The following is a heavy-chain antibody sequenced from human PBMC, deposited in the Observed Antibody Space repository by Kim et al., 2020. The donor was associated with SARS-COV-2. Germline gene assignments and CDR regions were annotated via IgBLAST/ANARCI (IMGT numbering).Heavy chain of an antibody. CDR1: GGSFSSCSYY. CDR2: NYYTGST. J-gene: IGHJ4*02. Sequence: SETLSLTCSVSGGSFSSCSYYWGCVRPPTGLELVWNGSNYYTGSTYYNLSIKSRVTISIDTYKYQLSLKPSSVTAADMALYSCARHFRGTSLRFIRLYYFCSCGQRTLVSVSS. CDR3: ARHFRGTSLRFIRLYYFCS. V-gene: IGHV4-39*01. D-gene: IGHD3-3*01.